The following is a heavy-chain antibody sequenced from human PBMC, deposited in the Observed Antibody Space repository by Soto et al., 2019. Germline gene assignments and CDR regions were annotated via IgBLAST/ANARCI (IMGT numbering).Heavy chain of an antibody. J-gene: IGHJ4*02. CDR1: GFTFSNYA. D-gene: IGHD3-22*01. Sequence: PGGSLRLSCAVSGFTFSNYAMSWVRQAPGKGLEWVSGISDSGGSTYYADSVRGRFTISRDNSKNTLYLQMNSLRVEDTAVYFCAKHYYYDSTGYSDYWGQGALVTVSS. CDR3: AKHYYYDSTGYSDY. V-gene: IGHV3-23*01. CDR2: ISDSGGST.